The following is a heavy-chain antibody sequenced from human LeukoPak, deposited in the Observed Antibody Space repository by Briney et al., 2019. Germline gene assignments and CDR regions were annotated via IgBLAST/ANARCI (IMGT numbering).Heavy chain of an antibody. V-gene: IGHV1-18*01. CDR2: ISPYNGNT. Sequence: GASVKVSCKASGYTFTSYGISWVRQAPGQGLEWMGWISPYNGNTNYAQKLQGRVTMTTDTSTSTTYMELRSLRSDDTAVYYCARDSGIAVAEVIDYWGQGTLVTVSS. CDR1: GYTFTSYG. CDR3: ARDSGIAVAEVIDY. D-gene: IGHD6-19*01. J-gene: IGHJ4*02.